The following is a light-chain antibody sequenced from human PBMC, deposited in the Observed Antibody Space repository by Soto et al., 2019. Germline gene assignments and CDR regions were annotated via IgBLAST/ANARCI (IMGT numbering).Light chain of an antibody. J-gene: IGLJ1*01. CDR3: NSYATGNTRV. CDR1: SRDIGDYDY. V-gene: IGLV2-14*01. Sequence: QSALTQPASVSGSPGQSITISCTGSSRDIGDYDYVSWYQQHPGKAPKVLISEVSNRPSGVSNRFSGSKSGNTASLTISGLQAEDEADYYCNSYATGNTRVFGTGTKV. CDR2: EVS.